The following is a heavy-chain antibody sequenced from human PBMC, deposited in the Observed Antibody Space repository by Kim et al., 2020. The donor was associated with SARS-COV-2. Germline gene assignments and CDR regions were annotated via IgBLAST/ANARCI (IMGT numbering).Heavy chain of an antibody. CDR3: AREWGSSSWYPWFDP. D-gene: IGHD6-13*01. J-gene: IGHJ5*02. CDR1: GGTFSSYA. V-gene: IGHV1-69*13. Sequence: SVKVSCKASGGTFSSYAISWVRQAPGQGLEWMGGIIPIFGTANYAQKFQGRVTITADESTSTAYMELSSLRPEDTAVYYCAREWGSSSWYPWFDPWGQGTLVTVSS. CDR2: IIPIFGTA.